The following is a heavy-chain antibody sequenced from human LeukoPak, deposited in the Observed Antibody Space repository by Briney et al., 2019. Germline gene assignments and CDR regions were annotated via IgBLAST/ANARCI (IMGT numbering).Heavy chain of an antibody. V-gene: IGHV4-59*08. CDR2: IYYSGST. D-gene: IGHD2-2*02. CDR3: ARHRRGYCSSTSCYTLGYYFDY. J-gene: IGHJ4*02. Sequence: SETLSLTCTVSGGSISSYYWSWIRQPPGKGLKWIGYIYYSGSTNYNPSLKSRVTISVDTSKNQFSLKLSSVTAADTAVYYCARHRRGYCSSTSCYTLGYYFDYWGQGALVTVSS. CDR1: GGSISSYY.